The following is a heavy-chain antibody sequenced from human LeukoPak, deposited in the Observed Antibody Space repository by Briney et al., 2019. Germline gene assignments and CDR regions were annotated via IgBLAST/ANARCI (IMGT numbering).Heavy chain of an antibody. CDR2: INHSGST. CDR1: GGSFSGYY. Sequence: SETLSLTCAVYGGSFSGYYWSWIRQPPGKGLEWIGEINHSGSTNYNPSLKSRVTISVDTSKNQFSLKLSSVTAADTAVYYCARSGVHDYSGFDPWGQGTLVTVSS. J-gene: IGHJ5*02. CDR3: ARSGVHDYSGFDP. D-gene: IGHD4-11*01. V-gene: IGHV4-34*01.